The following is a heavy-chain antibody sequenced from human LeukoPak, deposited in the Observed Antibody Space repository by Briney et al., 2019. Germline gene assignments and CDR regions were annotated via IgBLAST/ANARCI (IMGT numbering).Heavy chain of an antibody. CDR3: ARDRRRELLHAFDI. CDR1: GGSISIYY. CDR2: IDYSGNI. V-gene: IGHV4-59*01. D-gene: IGHD1-26*01. J-gene: IGHJ3*02. Sequence: SETPSDTCTVSGGSISIYYWSWIRQPPGKGLEWIGYIDYSGNINYNPSLKSRVTISVDTSKNQFSLKLSSVTAADTAVYYCARDRRRELLHAFDIWGQGTMVTVSS.